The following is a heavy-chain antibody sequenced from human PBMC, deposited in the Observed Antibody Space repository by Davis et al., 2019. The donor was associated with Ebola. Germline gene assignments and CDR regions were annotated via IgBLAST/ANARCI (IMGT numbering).Heavy chain of an antibody. CDR1: GFTFSNYD. CDR3: ARYCHYTDCSYFDC. D-gene: IGHD2-15*01. V-gene: IGHV3-23*01. J-gene: IGHJ4*02. Sequence: GESLKISCAASGFTFSNYDMSWVRHVPGMGLEWVSTFSASEGHTHYSDSVRGRFTISRDNSKNTLYLQMNSLRAEDTATYYCARYCHYTDCSYFDCWGQGTMVAVSS. CDR2: FSASEGHT.